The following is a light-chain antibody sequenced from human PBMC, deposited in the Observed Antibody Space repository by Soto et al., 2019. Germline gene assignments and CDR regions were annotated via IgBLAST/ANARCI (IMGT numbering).Light chain of an antibody. J-gene: IGLJ3*02. Sequence: QSALTQPASVSGSPGQSITISCTGTSSDVGSGYNYVSWYQQHPGKAPKLMIYEVTNRPSGVSNRFSGSKSGNTASLTISGLQAEDEADYSCSSYTTSSTTVFGGGTKLTVL. CDR1: SSDVGSGYNY. CDR3: SSYTTSSTTV. V-gene: IGLV2-14*01. CDR2: EVT.